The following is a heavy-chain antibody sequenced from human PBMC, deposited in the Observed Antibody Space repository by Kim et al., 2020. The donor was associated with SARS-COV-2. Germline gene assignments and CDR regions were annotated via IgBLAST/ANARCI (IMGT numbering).Heavy chain of an antibody. CDR2: IYYSGST. CDR3: ARHAPVSLLWFGELRFGWFDP. V-gene: IGHV4-39*01. D-gene: IGHD3-10*01. J-gene: IGHJ5*02. Sequence: SETLSLTCTVSGGSISSSSYYWGWIRQPPGKGLEWIGSIYYSGSTYYNPSLKSRVTISVDTSKNQFSLKLSSVTAADTAVYYCARHAPVSLLWFGELRFGWFDPWGQGTLVTVSS. CDR1: GGSISSSSYY.